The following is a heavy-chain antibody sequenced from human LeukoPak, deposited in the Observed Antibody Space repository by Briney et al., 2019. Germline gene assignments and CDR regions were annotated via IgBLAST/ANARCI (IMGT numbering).Heavy chain of an antibody. CDR1: GFTFSSYC. D-gene: IGHD1-20*01. J-gene: IGHJ4*02. V-gene: IGHV3-21*01. CDR2: ITNSSSFK. Sequence: GGSLRLSCAASGFTFSSYCMNWVRQAPGKGLEWVSTITNSSSFKYYSDSVKGRFTISRDNTKKSLHLQMNSLRAEDTAGYYCARFGMTGGTVDYWGQGTLVTVSS. CDR3: ARFGMTGGTVDY.